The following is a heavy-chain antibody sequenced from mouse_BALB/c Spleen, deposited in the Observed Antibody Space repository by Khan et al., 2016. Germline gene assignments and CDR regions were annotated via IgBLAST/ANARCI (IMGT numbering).Heavy chain of an antibody. CDR2: IRLKSNNYAT. J-gene: IGHJ2*01. CDR1: GFTYSNYW. V-gene: IGHV6-6*02. CDR3: SRTGTGYYDY. D-gene: IGHD4-1*01. Sequence: EVQLEESGGGLAQPGGSLKLHCVASGFTYSNYWMNWVRQSPEKGLECAAEIRLKSNNYATHYAESVKGRFTISRDASKSSVYLQMNNLRAEDTDICYCSRTGTGYYDYWGQGTTRTVSS.